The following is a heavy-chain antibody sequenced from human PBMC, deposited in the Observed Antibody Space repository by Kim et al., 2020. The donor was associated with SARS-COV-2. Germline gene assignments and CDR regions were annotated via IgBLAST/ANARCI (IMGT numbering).Heavy chain of an antibody. Sequence: GGSLRLSCAASGFTFSSYAMHWVRQAPGKGLEWVAVISYDGSNKYYADSVKGRFTISRDNSKNTLYLQMNSLRAEDTAVYYCARARYSSSWFDYWGQGTL. V-gene: IGHV3-30*04. D-gene: IGHD6-13*01. CDR3: ARARYSSSWFDY. CDR1: GFTFSSYA. J-gene: IGHJ4*02. CDR2: ISYDGSNK.